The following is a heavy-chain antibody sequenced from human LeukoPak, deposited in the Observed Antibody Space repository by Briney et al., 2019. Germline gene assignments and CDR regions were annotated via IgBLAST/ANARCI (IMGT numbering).Heavy chain of an antibody. CDR1: GVTFSGYS. D-gene: IGHD1-26*01. V-gene: IGHV3-21*01. J-gene: IGHJ4*02. CDR3: ARVGNRYYFDY. Sequence: GGSLRLSCAASGVTFSGYSMNWGRQAPGKGLEWVSSISSSSIYIYYADSVKGRFTISRDNAKNSLYLQMNSLRAEDTAVYYCARVGNRYYFDYWGQGTLVTVSS. CDR2: ISSSSIYI.